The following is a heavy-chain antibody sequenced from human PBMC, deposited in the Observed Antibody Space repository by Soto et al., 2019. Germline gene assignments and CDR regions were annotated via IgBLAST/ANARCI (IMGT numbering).Heavy chain of an antibody. CDR3: ARHIITADPMGS. D-gene: IGHD6-13*01. Sequence: PSETLSLTCTVSGGSISSYYWSWIRQPPGKGLEWIGYISYSGSTNYNPSLKSRVTISLDRSKNQFSLKLSSVTAADTAVYYCARHIITADPMGSRGQGTLVTVSS. V-gene: IGHV4-59*08. J-gene: IGHJ4*02. CDR1: GGSISSYY. CDR2: ISYSGST.